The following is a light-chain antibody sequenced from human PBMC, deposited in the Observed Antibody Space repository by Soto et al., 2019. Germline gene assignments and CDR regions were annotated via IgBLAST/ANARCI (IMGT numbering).Light chain of an antibody. CDR2: DVS. CDR3: STYTSSSIVV. J-gene: IGLJ2*01. Sequence: QSVLTQPASVSGSPGQSITISCTGTSSDVGGYNYVSWYQQHPGKATKLMIYDVSNRRSGVSNRFSGSKSGNTASLTISGLQAEDEADYYCSTYTSSSIVVFGGGTKLTVL. V-gene: IGLV2-14*01. CDR1: SSDVGGYNY.